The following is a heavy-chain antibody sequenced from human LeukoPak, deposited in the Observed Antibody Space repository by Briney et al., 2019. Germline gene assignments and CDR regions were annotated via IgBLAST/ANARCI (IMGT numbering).Heavy chain of an antibody. CDR2: INHSGST. D-gene: IGHD3-10*01. V-gene: IGHV4-34*01. Sequence: PSETLSLTCAVYGGSFSGYYWSWIRQPPGKGLEWIGEINHSGSTNYNPSLKSRVTISVDTSKNQFSLKLSSVTAADTAVYYCARGLQYYGYYVHGAEYFQHWGQGTLVTVSS. CDR3: ARGLQYYGYYVHGAEYFQH. J-gene: IGHJ1*01. CDR1: GGSFSGYY.